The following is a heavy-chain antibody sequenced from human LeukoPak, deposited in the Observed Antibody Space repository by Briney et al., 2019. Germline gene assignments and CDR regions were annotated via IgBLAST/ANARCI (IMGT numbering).Heavy chain of an antibody. CDR1: GFTVSSNY. D-gene: IGHD1-26*01. Sequence: GGSLRLSCVASGFTVSSNYMSWVRQAPGKGLEWVSVIYSGGSTYYADSVKGRFTISKDNSKNTLYLQMNSLRAEDTAVYYCARFPYSGSARDYWGQGTMVTVSS. J-gene: IGHJ4*02. CDR2: IYSGGST. V-gene: IGHV3-66*01. CDR3: ARFPYSGSARDY.